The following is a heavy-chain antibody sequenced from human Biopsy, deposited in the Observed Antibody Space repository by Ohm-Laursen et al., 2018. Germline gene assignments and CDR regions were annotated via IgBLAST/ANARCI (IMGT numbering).Heavy chain of an antibody. CDR3: ARESPLRLGVCGAIRCFKEVFGMDV. J-gene: IGHJ6*02. CDR1: GYNFGNYY. V-gene: IGHV1-46*01. Sequence: GASVKVSCKASGYNFGNYYINWVRKVPGQGLEWLSVVNPVAEATMYAQKFQDRITLTRDASTNTVYMDLTSLTSEDTAVYYCARESPLRLGVCGAIRCFKEVFGMDVWGQGTTVIVSS. CDR2: VNPVAEAT. D-gene: IGHD2-21*01.